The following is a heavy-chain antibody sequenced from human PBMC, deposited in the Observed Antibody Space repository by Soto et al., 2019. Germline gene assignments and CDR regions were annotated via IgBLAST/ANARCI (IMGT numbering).Heavy chain of an antibody. D-gene: IGHD6-19*01. CDR3: ARTPSIAVAGIFDY. V-gene: IGHV3-23*01. CDR1: GFTFSSYA. J-gene: IGHJ4*02. Sequence: PVASVKVSCAASGFTFSSYAMSCVRHSPGKGLEWVSAISGSGGSTYYADSVKGRFTISRDNSKNTLYLQMNSLRAEDTAVYYCARTPSIAVAGIFDYWGQGTLVTVSS. CDR2: ISGSGGST.